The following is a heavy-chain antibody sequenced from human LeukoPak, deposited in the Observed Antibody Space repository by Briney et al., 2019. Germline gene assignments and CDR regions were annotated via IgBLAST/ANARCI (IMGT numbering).Heavy chain of an antibody. CDR1: GFTFSSYS. J-gene: IGHJ5*02. Sequence: GGSLRLSCAASGFTFSSYSMNWVRQAPGKGLEWVSSISSSSSYIYYADSVKGRFTISRDNAKNSLYLQMNSLRAEDTAVYYCARCSSTSCSAFDPWGQGTLVTVSS. V-gene: IGHV3-21*01. CDR2: ISSSSSYI. CDR3: ARCSSTSCSAFDP. D-gene: IGHD2-2*01.